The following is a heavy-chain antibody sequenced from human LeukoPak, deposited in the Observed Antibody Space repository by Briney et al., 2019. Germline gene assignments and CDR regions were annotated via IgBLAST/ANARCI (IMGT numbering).Heavy chain of an antibody. Sequence: SQTLSLSCTVSGGSISSGGYYWSWIRQPPGKGLEWIGYIYHSGSTYYNPSLKSRVTISVDRSKNQFSLKLSSVTAADTAVYYCARESGLAARGPVDPWGQGTLVTVSS. CDR3: ARESGLAARGPVDP. CDR2: IYHSGST. J-gene: IGHJ5*02. CDR1: GGSISSGGYY. V-gene: IGHV4-30-2*01. D-gene: IGHD6-6*01.